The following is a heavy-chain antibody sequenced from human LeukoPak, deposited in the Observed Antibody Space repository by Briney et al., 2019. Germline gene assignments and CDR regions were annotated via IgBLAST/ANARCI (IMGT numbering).Heavy chain of an antibody. CDR3: ARYGFSSSWQGGWHAFDI. V-gene: IGHV1-46*01. CDR1: GGTFITYT. J-gene: IGHJ3*02. Sequence: ASVKVSCKASGGTFITYTINWVRQAPEQGLEWMGIINPTVGDTIYAQKFQGRVTMTRDMSTSTVYMELSSLRSDDTAVYYCARYGFSSSWQGGWHAFDIWGQGTMVTVSS. CDR2: INPTVGDT. D-gene: IGHD6-13*01.